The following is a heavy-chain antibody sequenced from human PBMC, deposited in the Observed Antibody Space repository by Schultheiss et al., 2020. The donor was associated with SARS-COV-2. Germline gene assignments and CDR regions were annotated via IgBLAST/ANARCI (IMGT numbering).Heavy chain of an antibody. CDR2: ISGSGGST. V-gene: IGHV3-23*01. J-gene: IGHJ4*02. CDR3: AREAHYHDSSGYQDH. D-gene: IGHD3-22*01. CDR1: GFTFSSYW. Sequence: GESLKISCAASGFTFSSYWMLWVRQAPGKGLEWVSAISGSGGSTYYADSVKGRFTISRDNSKKTLYLQMYSLRAEDTAVFYCAREAHYHDSSGYQDHWGQGTLVTVSS.